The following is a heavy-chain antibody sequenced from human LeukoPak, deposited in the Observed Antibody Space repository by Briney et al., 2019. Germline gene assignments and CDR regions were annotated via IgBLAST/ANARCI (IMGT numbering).Heavy chain of an antibody. CDR3: ARGWLAETTVVTPYNY. D-gene: IGHD4-23*01. CDR2: ISGSGGST. J-gene: IGHJ4*02. CDR1: GFTFSSYA. V-gene: IGHV3-23*01. Sequence: PGGFLRLSCAASGFTFSSYAMSWVRQAPGKGLEWVSAISGSGGSTYYADSVKGRFTISRDNSKNTLYLQMNSLRAEDTAVYYCARGWLAETTVVTPYNYWGQGTLVTVSS.